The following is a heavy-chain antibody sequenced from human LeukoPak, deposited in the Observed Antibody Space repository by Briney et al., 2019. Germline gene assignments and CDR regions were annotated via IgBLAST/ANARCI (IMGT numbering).Heavy chain of an antibody. J-gene: IGHJ2*01. Sequence: SETLSLTCAVYGGSFSGYYWSWIRQPPGQELEWSGEIDHSGITNYNPTVKSRVTISVDTSKTQFSLKPSSVTAADTAVYYCVRDGAVAGRYWYFDLWGRGTLVTVSS. V-gene: IGHV4-34*01. CDR3: VRDGAVAGRYWYFDL. D-gene: IGHD6-19*01. CDR1: GGSFSGYY. CDR2: IDHSGIT.